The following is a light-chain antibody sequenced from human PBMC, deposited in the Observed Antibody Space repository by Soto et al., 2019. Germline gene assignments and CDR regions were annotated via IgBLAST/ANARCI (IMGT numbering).Light chain of an antibody. CDR3: QQYGSSPRKT. Sequence: EIVLTQSPGTLSLSPGERATLSCRASQSVSSSYLAWYQQKPGQAPRLLIYGASSRATGIPDGFSGSGSGTDFTLTISRLEPEDFAVYYCQQYGSSPRKTFGQGTKVEIK. CDR1: QSVSSSY. J-gene: IGKJ1*01. V-gene: IGKV3-20*01. CDR2: GAS.